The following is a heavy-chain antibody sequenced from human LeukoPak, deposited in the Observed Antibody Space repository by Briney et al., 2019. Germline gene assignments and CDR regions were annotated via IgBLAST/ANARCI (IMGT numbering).Heavy chain of an antibody. CDR2: IYYSGST. V-gene: IGHV4-39*01. CDR1: GGSISSSSYY. CDR3: ARNEGWVPAANY. Sequence: SETLPLTCTVSGGSISSSSYYWGWIRQPPGKGLEWIGSIYYSGSTYYNPSLKSRVTISVDTSKNQFSLKLSSVTAADTAVYYCARNEGWVPAANYWGQGTLVTVSS. J-gene: IGHJ4*02. D-gene: IGHD2-2*01.